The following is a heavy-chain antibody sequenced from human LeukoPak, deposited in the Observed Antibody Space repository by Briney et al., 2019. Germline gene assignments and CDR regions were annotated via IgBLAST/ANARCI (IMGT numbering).Heavy chain of an antibody. CDR3: AGTPNRGSSSPLFGMDV. V-gene: IGHV6-1*01. J-gene: IGHJ6*02. D-gene: IGHD6-6*01. Sequence: SQTLSLTCAISGDSVSSNSAAWNWIRQSPSRGLEWLGRTYYRSKWYNDYAVSVKSRITINPDTSKNQFSLQLNSVTPEDTAVYYCAGTPNRGSSSPLFGMDVWGQGTTVTVSS. CDR1: GDSVSSNSAA. CDR2: TYYRSKWYN.